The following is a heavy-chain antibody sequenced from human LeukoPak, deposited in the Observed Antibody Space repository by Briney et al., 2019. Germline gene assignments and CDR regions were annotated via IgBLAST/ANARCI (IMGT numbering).Heavy chain of an antibody. D-gene: IGHD6-19*01. CDR2: IYYSGST. J-gene: IGHJ4*02. CDR1: GGSISSYY. V-gene: IGHV4-59*06. Sequence: SETLSLTCTVSGGSISSYYWSWIRQHPGKGLEWIGYIYYSGSTYYNPSLKSRVTISVDTSKNQFSLKLSSVTAADTAVYYCARGMAVVTFDYWGQGTLVTVSS. CDR3: ARGMAVVTFDY.